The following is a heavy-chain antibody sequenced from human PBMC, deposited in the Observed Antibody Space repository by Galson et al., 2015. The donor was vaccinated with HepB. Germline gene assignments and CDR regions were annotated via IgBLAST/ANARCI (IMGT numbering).Heavy chain of an antibody. V-gene: IGHV3-23*01. CDR3: GLAGTFDSYYYYGMDV. CDR2: ISGSGGST. J-gene: IGHJ6*02. D-gene: IGHD6-19*01. CDR1: GFTVSSYA. Sequence: SLRLSCASSGFTVSSYAMSWVRKAPGKGLEWVSAISGSGGSTYYADSVKGRFTISRDNSKNTLYPQMNSLRAEDTAVYYCGLAGTFDSYYYYGMDVWGQGTTVTVSS.